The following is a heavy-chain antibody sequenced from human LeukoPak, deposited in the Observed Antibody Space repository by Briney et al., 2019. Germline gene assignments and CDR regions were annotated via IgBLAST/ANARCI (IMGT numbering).Heavy chain of an antibody. V-gene: IGHV5-51*01. CDR2: IYPGDFDI. J-gene: IGHJ4*02. CDR3: VRQKGH. CDR1: GYSFNRYW. Sequence: GESLNISCKASGYSFNRYWIAWVRQMTGKGLEWMGSIYPGDFDIRYSPSFQGQVIISVDKSINITYLQWTSLKASDTAIYYCVRQKGHWGQGTLVTVSS.